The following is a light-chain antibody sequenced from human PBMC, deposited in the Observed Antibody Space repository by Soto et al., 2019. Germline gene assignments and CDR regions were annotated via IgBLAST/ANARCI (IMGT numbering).Light chain of an antibody. Sequence: DIQMTQSHSTLSASVGDRVTITCRASQSVDRWLAWYQQRPGKAPKALIYKASNLESGVPSRFSGSGSGTEVTLNITSLQPGDIATYYCQQYTTLVTFGQGTMVEMK. CDR2: KAS. CDR3: QQYTTLVT. V-gene: IGKV1-5*03. J-gene: IGKJ1*01. CDR1: QSVDRW.